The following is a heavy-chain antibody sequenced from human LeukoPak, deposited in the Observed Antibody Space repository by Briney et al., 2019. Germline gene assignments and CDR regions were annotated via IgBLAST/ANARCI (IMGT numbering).Heavy chain of an antibody. V-gene: IGHV4-61*01. J-gene: IGHJ4*02. CDR2: IYYSGST. D-gene: IGHD3-16*01. CDR1: GGSISSSSYY. CDR3: AREPSTSQLIGV. Sequence: SETLSLTCTVSGGSISSSSYYWGWIRQPPGKGLEWIGYIYYSGSTNYNPSLKSRVTISVDTSKNQFSLKLSSVTAADTAVYYCAREPSTSQLIGVWGQGTLVTVSS.